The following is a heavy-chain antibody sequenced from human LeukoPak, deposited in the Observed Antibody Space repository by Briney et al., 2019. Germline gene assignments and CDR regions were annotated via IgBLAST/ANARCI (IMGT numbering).Heavy chain of an antibody. CDR3: ARVRIGWFDP. D-gene: IGHD2-15*01. J-gene: IGHJ5*02. CDR2: LYYSGST. V-gene: IGHV4-34*01. Sequence: KTSETLSLTCAVYGGSFSGYYWSWIRQPPGKGLEWIGSLYYSGSTYYNPSLRSRVTISVDTSKNQFSLRLSSVTAADTAVYYCARVRIGWFDPWGQGTLVTVSS. CDR1: GGSFSGYY.